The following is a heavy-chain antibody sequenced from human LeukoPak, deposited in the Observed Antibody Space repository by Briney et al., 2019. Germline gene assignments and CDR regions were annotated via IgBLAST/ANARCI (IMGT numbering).Heavy chain of an antibody. V-gene: IGHV3-74*01. D-gene: IGHD2-8*01. J-gene: IGHJ4*02. Sequence: GGSLRLSCAASGFTFSSYWMHWVRQAPGKGLVWVSRINSDGSSTSYADSVKGRFTISRDNAKNTLYLQMNSLRAEDTAVYYCASGHCTNGVCYPPGNYWGQGTLVTVSS. CDR2: INSDGSST. CDR3: ASGHCTNGVCYPPGNY. CDR1: GFTFSSYW.